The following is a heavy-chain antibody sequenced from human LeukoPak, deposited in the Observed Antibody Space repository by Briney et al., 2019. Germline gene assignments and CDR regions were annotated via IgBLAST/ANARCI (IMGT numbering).Heavy chain of an antibody. J-gene: IGHJ5*02. D-gene: IGHD3-3*01. CDR1: GASISSGGYY. V-gene: IGHV4-31*03. CDR2: VSYSGST. Sequence: PSETLSLTCTVSGASISSGGYYWSWFRQHPGKGLEWIGYVSYSGSTYYIPSLKSRVTISVDTSMNQFSLKLTSVTAADTAVYYCARRRATIFRVVIIKGWFDPWGQGTLVTVSS. CDR3: ARRRATIFRVVIIKGWFDP.